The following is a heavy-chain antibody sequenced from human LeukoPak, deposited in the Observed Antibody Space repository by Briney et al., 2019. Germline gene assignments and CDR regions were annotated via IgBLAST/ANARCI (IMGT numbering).Heavy chain of an antibody. D-gene: IGHD1-26*01. CDR2: VSYRGST. V-gene: IGHV4-59*08. J-gene: IGHJ4*02. CDR1: GGSISSNY. CDR3: ARHPSVGATTGFDY. Sequence: SETLSLTCTDPGGSISSNYWSWIRQPPGKGLEWIGYVSYRGSTNYNPSLKSRVTISVDPSKNQFSLKLSSVTAADTAVYYCARHPSVGATTGFDYWGQGTLVIVSS.